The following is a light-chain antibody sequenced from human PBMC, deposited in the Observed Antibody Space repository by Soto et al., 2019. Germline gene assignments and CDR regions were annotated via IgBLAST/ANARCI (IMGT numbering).Light chain of an antibody. CDR1: QGVTTN. J-gene: IGKJ5*01. Sequence: EIVMTQSPATLSVSPGERATLSCRAGQGVTTNFAWYQQKSGQSPRLLIYDVSIRATGVPARFSGTGSETEFTLTISGLQSEDSAVYFCQQYNNWPFSFGQGTRLEIK. CDR2: DVS. CDR3: QQYNNWPFS. V-gene: IGKV3-15*01.